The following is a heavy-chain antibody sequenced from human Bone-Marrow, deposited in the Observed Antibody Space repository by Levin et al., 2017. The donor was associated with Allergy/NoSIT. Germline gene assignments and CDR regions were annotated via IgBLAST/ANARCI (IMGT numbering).Heavy chain of an antibody. D-gene: IGHD3-10*01. CDR3: AIGWFGELLSH. CDR2: MYSGGST. J-gene: IGHJ4*02. CDR1: GFTVSSNY. V-gene: IGHV3-53*01. Sequence: GGSLRLSCAASGFTVSSNYMSWVRQAPGKGPEWVSVMYSGGSTYYADSVKGRFTISRDNSKNTLYLQMNSLRAEDTAVYYCAIGWFGELLSHWGQGTLVTVSS.